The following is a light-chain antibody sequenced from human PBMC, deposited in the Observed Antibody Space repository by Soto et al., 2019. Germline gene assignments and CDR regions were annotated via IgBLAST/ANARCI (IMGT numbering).Light chain of an antibody. CDR1: HTFSSF. V-gene: IGKV1-39*01. CDR3: QQTYSPPFT. Sequence: DIQMTQSPSSLSASVGDRVTITCRASHTFSSFLNWYQQKRGKPPTLLIYGAFNLRSGVPSRFAGSGGGAEFRLTISSLQPGGFATYYCQQTYSPPFTFGQGTSLEL. J-gene: IGKJ2*01. CDR2: GAF.